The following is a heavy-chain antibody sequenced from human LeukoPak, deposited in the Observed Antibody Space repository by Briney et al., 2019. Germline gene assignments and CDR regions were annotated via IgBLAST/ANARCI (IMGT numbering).Heavy chain of an antibody. J-gene: IGHJ3*02. Sequence: SKTLSLTCTVSGGSISSSSNYWDWVRQPPGKGLEWIASFYYSGSTYYNPSLKSRVTISVDASKNHFSLKLSSVTAADTAVYYCAKHSRSGDSGYGNAFDIWGQGTTVTVSS. CDR1: GGSISSSSNY. CDR2: FYYSGST. D-gene: IGHD5-12*01. V-gene: IGHV4-39*01. CDR3: AKHSRSGDSGYGNAFDI.